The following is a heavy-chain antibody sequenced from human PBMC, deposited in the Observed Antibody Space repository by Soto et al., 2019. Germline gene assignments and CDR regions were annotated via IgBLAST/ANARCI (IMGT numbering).Heavy chain of an antibody. CDR1: GFTFSNYA. CDR2: ITGGGGDT. V-gene: IGHV3-23*01. CDR3: AKGSSSSRPYYFDD. J-gene: IGHJ4*02. Sequence: PGGSLRLSCAASGFTFSNYAMGWVRQAPGKGLEWFSAITGGGGDTYYADSVKGRFTISRDNSNSALFLQMNSLEAEDTAVYYCAKGSSSSRPYYFDDWAQGTLVTVSS. D-gene: IGHD2-2*01.